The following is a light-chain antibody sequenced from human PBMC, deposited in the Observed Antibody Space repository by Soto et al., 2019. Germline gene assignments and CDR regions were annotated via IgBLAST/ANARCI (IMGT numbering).Light chain of an antibody. CDR3: SSYTSTSTYA. V-gene: IGLV2-14*01. CDR1: SSDVGGYNY. CDR2: HVS. J-gene: IGLJ1*01. Sequence: QSALTQPASVSGSPGQSITISCTGTSSDVGGYNYVSWYQQYPGKAPKLMIYHVSNRPSGVSNRFSGPKSGNSASLTISGLQAEDEADYYCSSYTSTSTYAFGTGTKVTVL.